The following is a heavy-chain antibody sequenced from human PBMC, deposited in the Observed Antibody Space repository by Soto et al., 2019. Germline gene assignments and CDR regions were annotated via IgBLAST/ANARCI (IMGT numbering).Heavy chain of an antibody. CDR1: GGSISSYY. CDR3: AGMTTVTPGAFDI. Sequence: QVQLQESGPGLVKPSETLALTCTVSGGSISSYYWSWIRQPAGKGLEWIGRIYTSGSTNYNPSLKSRVAMSVDTSKNQSHLKLSSVPAADTAVYYCAGMTTVTPGAFDIWGQGTMVTVSS. D-gene: IGHD4-17*01. CDR2: IYTSGST. J-gene: IGHJ3*02. V-gene: IGHV4-4*07.